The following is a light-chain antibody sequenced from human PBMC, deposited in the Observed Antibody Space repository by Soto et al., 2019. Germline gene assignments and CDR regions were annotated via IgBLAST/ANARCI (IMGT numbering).Light chain of an antibody. J-gene: IGLJ1*01. Sequence: LTQPASVSGSPGQSITISCTGTSSDFGGYPYVSWYQQHPGKAPKLMIYDVDNRPSGVSNRFSGSKSGNTASLTISGLQAEDEADYYCTSYTSSSTLDVFGTGTKVTVL. CDR1: SSDFGGYPY. CDR3: TSYTSSSTLDV. CDR2: DVD. V-gene: IGLV2-14*01.